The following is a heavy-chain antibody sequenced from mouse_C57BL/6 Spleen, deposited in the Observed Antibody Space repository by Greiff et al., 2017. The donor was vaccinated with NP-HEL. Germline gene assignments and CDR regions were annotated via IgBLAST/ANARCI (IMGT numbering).Heavy chain of an antibody. CDR2: INPSSGYT. D-gene: IGHD1-1*01. V-gene: IGHV1-7*01. CDR1: GYTFTSYW. J-gene: IGHJ2*01. CDR3: AIITTVVATGDY. Sequence: QVQLKESGVELAKPGASVKLSCKASGYTFTSYWMHWVKQRPGQGLEWIGYINPSSGYTKYNQKFKDKATLTADKSSSTAYMQLSSLTYEDSAVYYCAIITTVVATGDYWGQGTTLTVSS.